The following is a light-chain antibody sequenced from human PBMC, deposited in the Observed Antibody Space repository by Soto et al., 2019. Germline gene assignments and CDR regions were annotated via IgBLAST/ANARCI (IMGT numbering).Light chain of an antibody. CDR2: EVN. Sequence: QSVLTQPASVSGSPGQSITISCTGTSSDVGGYDYVSWYQLHPGKAPKLMVFEVNNRPSGVSYRFSGSKSGNTASLTISGLQAEDEADYFCSSYSISTGYLFGTGTKVTVL. CDR3: SSYSISTGYL. J-gene: IGLJ1*01. V-gene: IGLV2-14*01. CDR1: SSDVGGYDY.